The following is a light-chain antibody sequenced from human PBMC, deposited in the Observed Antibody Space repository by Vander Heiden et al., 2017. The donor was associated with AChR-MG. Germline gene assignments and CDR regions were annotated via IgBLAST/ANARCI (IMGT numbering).Light chain of an antibody. CDR2: GKN. J-gene: IGLJ3*02. CDR1: SHRGYY. CDR3: NSQDIGGYGV. V-gene: IGLV3-19*01. Sequence: SSELTQDPAVSVALGQTIRSTCQGHSHRGYYASWFQQKPGQAPVLVVYGKNKRPSGIPDRFSGSSAGNTASLTITGAQAEDEGDYYCNSQDIGGYGVFGGGTKLTVL.